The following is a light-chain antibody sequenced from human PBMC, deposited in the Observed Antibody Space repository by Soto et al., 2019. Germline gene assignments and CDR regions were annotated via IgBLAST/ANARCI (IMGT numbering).Light chain of an antibody. V-gene: IGLV1-44*01. CDR1: NSNIASNT. CDR3: AAWDDTIKRYV. J-gene: IGLJ1*01. Sequence: QSVLTQPPSASETPGQTVSISCSGSNSNIASNTVNRYQHLPGTAPKLLIYYNNQRPSGVPDRFSGSKSGTSASLAISGLQSEDESDYYCAAWDDTIKRYVFGTGTKVTVL. CDR2: YNN.